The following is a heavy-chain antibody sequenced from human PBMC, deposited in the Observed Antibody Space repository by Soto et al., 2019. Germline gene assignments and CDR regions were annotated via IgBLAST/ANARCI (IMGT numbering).Heavy chain of an antibody. CDR2: ISAYNGNT. J-gene: IGHJ4*02. D-gene: IGHD3-22*01. CDR1: GYTFTSYA. Sequence: ASVKVSCKASGYTFTSYAMNWVRQAPGQRLEWMGWISAYNGNTNYAQKLQGRVTMTTDTSTSTAYMELRSLRSDDTAVYYCARSRRPAAYYYDSSGYLLGGSYWGQGTLVTVSS. V-gene: IGHV1-18*01. CDR3: ARSRRPAAYYYDSSGYLLGGSY.